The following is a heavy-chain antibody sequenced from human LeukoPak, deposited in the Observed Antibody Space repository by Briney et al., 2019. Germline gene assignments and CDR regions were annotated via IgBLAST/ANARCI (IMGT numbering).Heavy chain of an antibody. CDR3: ARGIAAAGKGTDFDY. CDR1: GGSFSGYY. CDR2: INHSGST. J-gene: IGHJ4*02. V-gene: IGHV4-34*01. D-gene: IGHD6-13*01. Sequence: SGTLSLTCAVYGGSFSGYYWSWSRQPPGKGLEWIGEINHSGSTNYNPSLKSRVTISVDTSKNQFSLKLSSVTAADTAVYYCARGIAAAGKGTDFDYWGQGTLVTVSS.